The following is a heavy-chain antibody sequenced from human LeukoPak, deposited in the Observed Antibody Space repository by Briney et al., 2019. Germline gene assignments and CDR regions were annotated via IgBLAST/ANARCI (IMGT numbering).Heavy chain of an antibody. V-gene: IGHV1-69*13. CDR1: GGTFSSYA. D-gene: IGHD1-14*01. CDR2: IIPIFGTA. Sequence: SVKVSCKASGGTFSSYAISWVRQAPGQGLERMGGIIPIFGTANYAQKFQGRVTITADGSTSTAYMELSSLRSEDTAVYYCARGHRILNWFDPWGQGTLVTVSS. CDR3: ARGHRILNWFDP. J-gene: IGHJ5*02.